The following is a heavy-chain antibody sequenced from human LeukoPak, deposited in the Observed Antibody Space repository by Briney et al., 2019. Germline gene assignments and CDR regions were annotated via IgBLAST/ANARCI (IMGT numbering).Heavy chain of an antibody. CDR1: GFTLSSYA. CDR3: AKTLYGSGSYYNGGGY. J-gene: IGHJ4*02. Sequence: PGGSLRLSCAASGFTLSSYAMSWVRQGPGKGLEWVSAISVSGNTYHADSVKGRFTISRDSSKNTLYLQMNSLRAEDTAVYYCAKTLYGSGSYYNGGGYWGQGTLVTVSS. V-gene: IGHV3-23*01. D-gene: IGHD3-10*01. CDR2: ISVSGNT.